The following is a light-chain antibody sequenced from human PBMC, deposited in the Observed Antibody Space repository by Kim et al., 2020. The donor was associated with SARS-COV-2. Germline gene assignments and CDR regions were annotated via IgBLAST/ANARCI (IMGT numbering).Light chain of an antibody. CDR3: QTWDGITAV. V-gene: IGLV3-1*01. CDR1: DLGDKY. J-gene: IGLJ3*02. CDR2: QDD. Sequence: VSPGQTASIICSGDDLGDKYTCWYQQKPGQSPLLVIYQDDRRPSGIPVRFSGSNSGNTATLTISGTQAMDEADYYCQTWDGITAVFGGGTQLTVL.